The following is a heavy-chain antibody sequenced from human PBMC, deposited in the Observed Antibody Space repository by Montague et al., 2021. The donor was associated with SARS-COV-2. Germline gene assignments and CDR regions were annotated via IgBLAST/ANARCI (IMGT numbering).Heavy chain of an antibody. CDR3: AKDIKGSAPLKGYYGMDV. J-gene: IGHJ6*02. Sequence: SLRLSCAASGFTFHDYGMHWVRQAPGKGLEWVSLISGDGYTYYPDSVKGRFTISRDNSKNSLYLQMNSLRSEDTAVYFCAKDIKGSAPLKGYYGMDVWGQGTTVIVSS. CDR1: GFTFHDYG. V-gene: IGHV3-43*02. D-gene: IGHD2-15*01. CDR2: ISGDGYT.